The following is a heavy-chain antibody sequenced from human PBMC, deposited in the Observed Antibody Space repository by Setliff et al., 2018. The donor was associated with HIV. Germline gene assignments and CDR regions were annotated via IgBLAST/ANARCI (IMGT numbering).Heavy chain of an antibody. J-gene: IGHJ4*02. D-gene: IGHD2-21*01. CDR1: GSTFTSYA. V-gene: IGHV1-69*10. CDR3: ARDHQTMLWLDY. CDR2: VTPILHTT. Sequence: SVKVSCKPSGSTFTSYAMNWVRQAPGQGLEWMGGVTPILHTTNYAQKFQGRVTITADISTRTVYMELSSLTSEDTAIYYCARDHQTMLWLDYWGQGTLVTVSS.